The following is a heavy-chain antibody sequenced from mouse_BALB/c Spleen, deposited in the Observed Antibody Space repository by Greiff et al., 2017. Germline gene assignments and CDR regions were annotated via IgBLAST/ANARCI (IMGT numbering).Heavy chain of an antibody. J-gene: IGHJ4*01. D-gene: IGHD4-1*01. Sequence: QVQLQQSGAELAKPGASVKMSCKASGYTFTSYWMHWVKQRPGQGLEWIGYINPSTGYTEYNQKFKDKATLTADKSSSTAYMQLSSLTSEDSAVYYCARANWDYAMDYWGQGTSVTVSS. CDR1: GYTFTSYW. V-gene: IGHV1-7*01. CDR3: ARANWDYAMDY. CDR2: INPSTGYT.